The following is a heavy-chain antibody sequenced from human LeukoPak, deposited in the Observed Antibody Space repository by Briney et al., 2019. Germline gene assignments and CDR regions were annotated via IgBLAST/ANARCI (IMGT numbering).Heavy chain of an antibody. CDR2: ISAYNGNT. D-gene: IGHD1-1*01. CDR1: GYTFTSYG. J-gene: IGHJ5*02. Sequence: ASVTVSFKASGYTFTSYGISWVRQAPGQGLEWMGWISAYNGNTNYAQKLQGRVTMTTDTSTSTAYMELRSLRSDDTAVYYCARVRPRYNWNDGINWFDPWGQGTLVTVSS. V-gene: IGHV1-18*04. CDR3: ARVRPRYNWNDGINWFDP.